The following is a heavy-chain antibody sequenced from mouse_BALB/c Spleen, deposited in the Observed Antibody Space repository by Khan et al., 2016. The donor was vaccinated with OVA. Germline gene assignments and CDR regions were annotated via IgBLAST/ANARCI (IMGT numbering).Heavy chain of an antibody. V-gene: IGHV2-2*02. CDR1: GFSLTTYG. CDR2: IGSGGST. J-gene: IGHJ3*01. CDR3: ARNYDYDEGLAY. D-gene: IGHD2-4*01. Sequence: QVQLQQSGPGLVRPSQSLSITCTVSGFSLTTYGVHWVRQSPGKGLEWLGVIGSGGSTDYSAAFISRLSISKDNSKSQVFFKMNSLQPNDTAIYYCARNYDYDEGLAYWGQGTLVTVSA.